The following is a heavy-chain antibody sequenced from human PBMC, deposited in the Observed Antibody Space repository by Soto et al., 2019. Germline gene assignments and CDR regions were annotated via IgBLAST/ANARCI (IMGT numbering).Heavy chain of an antibody. J-gene: IGHJ4*02. CDR1: GGSFNAFY. CDR2: VNHAGGT. D-gene: IGHD2-15*01. V-gene: IGHV4-34*01. Sequence: QMHIQQWGAGLLKPSETLSLTCAASGGSFNAFYWNWVRQPPGEGLEWIGEVNHAGGTDYNPSLKSRGTISEDRSKNQISLRLKSVTVADTATYYCARRGRYGGRSYTGWGQGTLVTVSS. CDR3: ARRGRYGGRSYTG.